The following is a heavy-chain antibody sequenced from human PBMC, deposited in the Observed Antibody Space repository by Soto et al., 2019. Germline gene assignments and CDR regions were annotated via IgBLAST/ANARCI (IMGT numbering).Heavy chain of an antibody. Sequence: QVQLVQSGAEVKKPGSSVKVSCKASGGIFSNFAFNWMRQAPGQGLEWMGGIIPTLGTPHYAQKFLGRVTITADESTRTVYMEMSSLTVEDTAVYYCARVGLRAYDYWGQGTLVIVSS. CDR3: ARVGLRAYDY. D-gene: IGHD2-15*01. CDR1: GGIFSNFA. V-gene: IGHV1-69*01. CDR2: IIPTLGTP. J-gene: IGHJ4*02.